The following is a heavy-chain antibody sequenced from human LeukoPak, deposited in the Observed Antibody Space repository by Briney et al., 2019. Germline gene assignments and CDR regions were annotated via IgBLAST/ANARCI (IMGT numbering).Heavy chain of an antibody. V-gene: IGHV1-46*01. D-gene: IGHD3-16*02. CDR3: ARDNSVGDITWWFDP. Sequence: ASVKVSCKASGYSFTSHYMHWVRQAPGQGLEWMGLINPSGSSTLYAQKFQGRVTMTRDMSTTTDYMELSSLRSEDTAVYYCARDNSVGDITWWFDPWGQGTLVTVSS. J-gene: IGHJ5*02. CDR1: GYSFTSHY. CDR2: INPSGSST.